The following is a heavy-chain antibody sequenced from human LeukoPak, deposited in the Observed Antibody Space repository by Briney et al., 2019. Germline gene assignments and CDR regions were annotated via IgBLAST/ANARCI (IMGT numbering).Heavy chain of an antibody. J-gene: IGHJ4*02. D-gene: IGHD3-22*01. CDR2: ISGSAGST. V-gene: IGHV3-23*01. CDR3: AKDKDYYDSSGFHHTGALDY. CDR1: GFTFSRYA. Sequence: GGSLRLSCAASGFTFSRYAMSWVRQAPGKGLEWVSTISGSAGSTYYADSVKGRFTFSRDNSKNTLYLQMNSLTAEDTAVYYCAKDKDYYDSSGFHHTGALDYWGQGTLVTVSS.